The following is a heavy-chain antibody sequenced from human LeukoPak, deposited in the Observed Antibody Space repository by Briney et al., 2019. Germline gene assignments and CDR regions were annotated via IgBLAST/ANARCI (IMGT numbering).Heavy chain of an antibody. D-gene: IGHD3-16*01. V-gene: IGHV1-2*06. CDR2: INPNSGGT. CDR1: GYTFINYG. CDR3: ARWGPLRLPGGY. J-gene: IGHJ4*02. Sequence: GASVKVSCKTSGYTFINYGISWVRQAPGQGLEWMGRINPNSGGTNYAQKFQGRVTMTRDTSISTVYMELSRLKSDDTAVYYCARWGPLRLPGGYWGQGTLVTVSS.